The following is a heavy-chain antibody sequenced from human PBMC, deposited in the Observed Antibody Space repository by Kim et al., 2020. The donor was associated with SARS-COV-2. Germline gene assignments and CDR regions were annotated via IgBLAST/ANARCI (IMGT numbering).Heavy chain of an antibody. CDR2: GK. CDR3: ARIIYMTGDY. D-gene: IGHD3-9*01. Sequence: GKYYVDSVTGRFTVSRDNAKNSLYLQMSSLRAEDTAVYYCARIIYMTGDYWGQGTLVTVSS. V-gene: IGHV3-7*03. J-gene: IGHJ4*02.